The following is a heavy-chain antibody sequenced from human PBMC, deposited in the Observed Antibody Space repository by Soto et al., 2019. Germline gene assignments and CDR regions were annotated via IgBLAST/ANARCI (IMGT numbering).Heavy chain of an antibody. V-gene: IGHV1-24*01. CDR1: GHNLSDLS. J-gene: IGHJ6*02. Sequence: ASVRVSCKVSGHNLSDLSMHWEQQAPGKGLEWMGGFDPEDGETIYAQKFQGRVTMTEDTSTDTAYMELSSLRSEDTAVYYCATAKQQLVFSGMDGWGQGTTVTVSS. CDR2: FDPEDGET. D-gene: IGHD6-13*01. CDR3: ATAKQQLVFSGMDG.